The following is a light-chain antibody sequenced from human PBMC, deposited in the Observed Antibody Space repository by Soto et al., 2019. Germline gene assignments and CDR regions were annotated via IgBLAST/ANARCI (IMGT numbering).Light chain of an antibody. CDR3: SSYAGSSNV. CDR1: SSDVGGYNY. CDR2: EVN. V-gene: IGLV2-8*01. Sequence: SALTQPPSASGSPGQSVAISCTGTSSDVGGYNYVSWYQQHPGKVPKLMIYEVNKRPSGVPDRFSGSKSGNTASLTVSGLQAEDEADYYCSSYAGSSNVFGTGTKVTVL. J-gene: IGLJ1*01.